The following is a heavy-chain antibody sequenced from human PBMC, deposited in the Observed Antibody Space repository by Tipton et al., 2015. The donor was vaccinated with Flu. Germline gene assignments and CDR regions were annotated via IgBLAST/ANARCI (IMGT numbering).Heavy chain of an antibody. CDR1: GGSFSGYY. J-gene: IGHJ4*02. CDR3: ARAVQYCGGDCYSGGFDY. CDR2: INHSGST. D-gene: IGHD2-21*01. V-gene: IGHV4-34*01. Sequence: TLSLTCAVYGGSFSGYYWSWIRQPPGKGLEWIGEINHSGSTNYNPSLKSRVTISVDTSKNQFSLKLSSVTAADTAVYYCARAVQYCGGDCYSGGFDYWGQGTLITVSS.